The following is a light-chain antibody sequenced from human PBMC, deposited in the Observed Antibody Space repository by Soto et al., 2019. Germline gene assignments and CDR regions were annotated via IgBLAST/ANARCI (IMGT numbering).Light chain of an antibody. Sequence: EIVMTQSPGSLSVSPGERATLSGRASQSVSSNLAWYQQKPGQAPRLLIYGESARATGIPAGFSCSGSGTESTLNITSLQSVEFVVSYRQQYNNCPPYSIGPGTKLEIK. J-gene: IGKJ2*01. CDR2: GES. V-gene: IGKV3-15*01. CDR3: QQYNNCPPYS. CDR1: QSVSSN.